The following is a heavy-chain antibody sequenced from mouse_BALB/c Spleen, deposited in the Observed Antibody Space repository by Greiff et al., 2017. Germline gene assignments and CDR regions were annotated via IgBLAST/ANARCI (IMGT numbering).Heavy chain of an antibody. CDR1: GFNIKDTY. D-gene: IGHD2-3*01. CDR3: ALYDGNFPWFAY. CDR2: IDPANGNT. V-gene: IGHV14-3*02. Sequence: EVQLQQSGAELVKPGASVKLSCTASGFNIKDTYMHWVKQRPEQGLEWIGRIDPANGNTKYDPKFQGKATITADTSSNTAYLQLSSLTSEDTAVYYCALYDGNFPWFAYWGQGTLVTVSA. J-gene: IGHJ3*01.